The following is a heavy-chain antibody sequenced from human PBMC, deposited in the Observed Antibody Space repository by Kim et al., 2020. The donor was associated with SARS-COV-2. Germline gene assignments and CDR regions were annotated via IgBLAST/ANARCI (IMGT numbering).Heavy chain of an antibody. CDR1: GFTFSSYG. D-gene: IGHD2-21*02. J-gene: IGHJ4*02. Sequence: GGSLRLSCAASGFTFSSYGMHWVRQAPGKGLEWVAVIWYDGSNKYYADSVKGRFTISRDNSKNTLYLQMNSLRAEDTAVYYCAREGSPGTVTALDYWGQGTLVTVSS. CDR3: AREGSPGTVTALDY. V-gene: IGHV3-33*01. CDR2: IWYDGSNK.